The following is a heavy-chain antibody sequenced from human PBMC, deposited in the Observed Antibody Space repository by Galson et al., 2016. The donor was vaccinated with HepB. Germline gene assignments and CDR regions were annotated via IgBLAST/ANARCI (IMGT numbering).Heavy chain of an antibody. D-gene: IGHD3-3*01. V-gene: IGHV3-23*01. J-gene: IGHJ4*02. CDR3: AKEVSYDFFPRAYFEY. CDR1: GFTFSSYG. CDR2: ISGSGGRT. Sequence: SLRLSCAASGFTFSSYGLSWVRQAPGKGLEWVAGISGSGGRTYYADSVKGRFTIARDNSKNTLNLQMNSLRAEDTAVYFCAKEVSYDFFPRAYFEYWGQGTLVTGSS.